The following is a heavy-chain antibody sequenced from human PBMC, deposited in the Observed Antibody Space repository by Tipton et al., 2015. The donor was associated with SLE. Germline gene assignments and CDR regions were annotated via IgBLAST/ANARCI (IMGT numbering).Heavy chain of an antibody. CDR1: GASISSGSYF. J-gene: IGHJ3*02. V-gene: IGHV4-61*01. D-gene: IGHD5-12*01. Sequence: TLSLTCTVSGASISSGSYFWTWIRQPPGKTLEWIGYIYSGGSTNYNPSLKSRVSISVDTSKNQISLKLGSVTAADTAVYYCAGVWGYGDAFDIWGQGTMVTVSS. CDR2: IYSGGST. CDR3: AGVWGYGDAFDI.